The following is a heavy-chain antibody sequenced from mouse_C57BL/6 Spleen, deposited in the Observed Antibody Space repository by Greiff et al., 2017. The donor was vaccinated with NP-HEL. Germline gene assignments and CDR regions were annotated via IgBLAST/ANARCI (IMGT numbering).Heavy chain of an antibody. V-gene: IGHV5-17*01. CDR1: GFTFSDYG. D-gene: IGHD2-5*01. Sequence: EVMLVESGGGLVKPGGSLKLSCAASGFTFSDYGMHWVRQAPEKGLEWVAYISSGSSTIYYADTVKGRFTISRDNAKNTLFLQMTSLRSEDTAMYYCARGGVYSNYDYAMDYWGQGTSVTVSS. CDR3: ARGGVYSNYDYAMDY. CDR2: ISSGSSTI. J-gene: IGHJ4*01.